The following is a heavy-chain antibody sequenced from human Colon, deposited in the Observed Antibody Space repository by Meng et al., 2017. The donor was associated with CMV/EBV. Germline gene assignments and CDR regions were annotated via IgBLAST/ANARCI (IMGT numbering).Heavy chain of an antibody. CDR2: ISNSGTM. Sequence: CTVSGGAATITNKHWLWIRQHPGKGLEWLASISNSGTMNYNPSLKSRLSMSLDTSKNQFFLKLDSVTAADTAIYYCANYYWGRGGQGPWGQGTLVTVSS. CDR3: ANYYWGRGGQGP. D-gene: IGHD3-16*01. J-gene: IGHJ5*02. V-gene: IGHV4-31*03. CDR1: GGAATITNKH.